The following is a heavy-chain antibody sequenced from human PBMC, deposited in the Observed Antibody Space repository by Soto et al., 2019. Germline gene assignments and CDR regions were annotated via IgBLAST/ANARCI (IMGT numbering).Heavy chain of an antibody. CDR1: GFTFSSYA. Sequence: EVQLLESGGGLVQPGGSLRLSCAASGFTFSSYAMSWVRQAPGKGLEWVSAISGSGGSTYYADSVKGRFTISRDNSKNTLYLQMNSLRAEDTALYYCAKCFFGLVISWGFDYWGQGTLVTVSS. V-gene: IGHV3-23*01. J-gene: IGHJ4*02. CDR3: AKCFFGLVISWGFDY. D-gene: IGHD3-3*01. CDR2: ISGSGGST.